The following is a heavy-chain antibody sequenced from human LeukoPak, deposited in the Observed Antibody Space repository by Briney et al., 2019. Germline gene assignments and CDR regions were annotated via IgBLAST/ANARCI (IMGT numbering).Heavy chain of an antibody. CDR2: IYYSGST. Sequence: ASETLSLTCTVSGGSISSGDYSWSWIRQPPGKGLEWIGYIYYSGSTYYNPSLKSRVTISVDTSKNQFSLKLSSVTAADTAVYYCARSGETPDYGDYTTMYYFDYWGQGTLVTVSS. J-gene: IGHJ4*02. D-gene: IGHD4-17*01. CDR3: ARSGETPDYGDYTTMYYFDY. CDR1: GGSISSGDYS. V-gene: IGHV4-30-4*01.